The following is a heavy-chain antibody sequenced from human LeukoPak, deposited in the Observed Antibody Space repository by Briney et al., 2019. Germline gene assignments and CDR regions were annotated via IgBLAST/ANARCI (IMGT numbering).Heavy chain of an antibody. V-gene: IGHV3-21*01. J-gene: IGHJ1*01. Sequence: GGSLRLSCTASGFTFSDYSMNWVRQAPGKGLEWVSSISRRSRHVYYAGSVKGRFTISRNNAKNSLYLQMNSLRAEDMAVYFCVRDLMGSGATTAYLHHWGQGTLVTVSS. CDR2: ISRRSRHV. D-gene: IGHD4/OR15-4a*01. CDR3: VRDLMGSGATTAYLHH. CDR1: GFTFSDYS.